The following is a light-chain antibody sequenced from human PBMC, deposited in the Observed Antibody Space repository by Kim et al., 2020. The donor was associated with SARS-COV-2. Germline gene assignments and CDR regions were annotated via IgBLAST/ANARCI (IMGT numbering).Light chain of an antibody. V-gene: IGKV1-5*01. CDR3: QHYNSYPYT. CDR2: QAS. J-gene: IGKJ2*01. CDR1: QFISTW. Sequence: DIHMTQSPSTLSASVGDRVTITCRASQFISTWLAWYQQKPGKAPKLLVYQASTLESGVQSRFSGSGSGTDFSLTIDSLQPDDFATYYCQHYNSYPYTFGQGTKLEI.